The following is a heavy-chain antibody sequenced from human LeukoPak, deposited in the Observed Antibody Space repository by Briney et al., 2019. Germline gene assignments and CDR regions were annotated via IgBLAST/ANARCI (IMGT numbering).Heavy chain of an antibody. Sequence: PGGSLRLSCAASGFTFSSYEMNWVRQAPGKGLEWVSYISSSGSTIYYADSVKGRFTISRDNAKNSLYLQMNSLRAEDTAVYYCARAPYDILTGYDYYFDYWGQGTLVTVSS. J-gene: IGHJ4*02. V-gene: IGHV3-48*03. CDR2: ISSSGSTI. CDR3: ARAPYDILTGYDYYFDY. CDR1: GFTFSSYE. D-gene: IGHD3-9*01.